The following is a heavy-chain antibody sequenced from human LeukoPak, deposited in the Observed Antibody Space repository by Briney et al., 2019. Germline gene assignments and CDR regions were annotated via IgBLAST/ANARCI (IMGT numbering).Heavy chain of an antibody. CDR1: GGSISSSSYY. CDR2: IYYSGST. D-gene: IGHD3/OR15-3a*01. Sequence: NASETLSLTCTVSGGSISSSSYYWGWIRQPPGKGLEWIGNIYYSGSTYYNPSLKSRVTISVDTSKNQFSLKLSSVTAADTAVYYCAREGGFWTPNDAFDIWGQGTMVTVSS. CDR3: AREGGFWTPNDAFDI. V-gene: IGHV4-39*07. J-gene: IGHJ3*02.